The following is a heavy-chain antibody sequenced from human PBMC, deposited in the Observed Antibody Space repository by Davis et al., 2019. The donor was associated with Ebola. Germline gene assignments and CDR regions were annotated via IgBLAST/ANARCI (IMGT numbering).Heavy chain of an antibody. CDR1: GFTFSNAW. J-gene: IGHJ6*02. Sequence: PGGSLRLSCAASGFTFSNAWMNWVRQAQGKGLEWVGRIKSKTDGGTTDYAAPVKGRFTISRDDSKNTLYLQMNSLKTEDTAVYYCTTALAPLVYGDLRYYYYYGMDVWGQGTTVTVSS. D-gene: IGHD4-17*01. V-gene: IGHV3-15*07. CDR3: TTALAPLVYGDLRYYYYYGMDV. CDR2: IKSKTDGGTT.